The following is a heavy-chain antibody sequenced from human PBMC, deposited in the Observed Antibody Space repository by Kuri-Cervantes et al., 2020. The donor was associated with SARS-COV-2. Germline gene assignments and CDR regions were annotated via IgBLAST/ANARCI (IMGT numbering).Heavy chain of an antibody. D-gene: IGHD6-13*01. CDR2: ISYDGSNK. J-gene: IGHJ3*02. V-gene: IGHV3-30-3*02. CDR3: AKIPIIAAAGADAFDI. Sequence: GESLKISCAASGFTFSSYAMHWVRQAPGKGLEWVAVISYDGSNKYYADSVKGRFTISRDNSKNTLYLQMNSLRAEDTAVYYCAKIPIIAAAGADAFDIWGQGTMVTVSS. CDR1: GFTFSSYA.